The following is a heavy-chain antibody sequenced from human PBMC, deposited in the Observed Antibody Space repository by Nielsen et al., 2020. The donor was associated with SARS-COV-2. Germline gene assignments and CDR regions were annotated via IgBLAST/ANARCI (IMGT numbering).Heavy chain of an antibody. V-gene: IGHV3-21*04. CDR2: ISSGSDYI. J-gene: IGHJ6*02. Sequence: GGSLRLSCAASGFTFTSHRMNWIRQAPGKGLEWVSSISSGSDYIYYADSVKGRFSISRDNAKNSLYLQMNSLRAEDTALYYCATRGSGLDVWGQGTTVTVSS. D-gene: IGHD3-10*01. CDR3: ATRGSGLDV. CDR1: GFTFTSHR.